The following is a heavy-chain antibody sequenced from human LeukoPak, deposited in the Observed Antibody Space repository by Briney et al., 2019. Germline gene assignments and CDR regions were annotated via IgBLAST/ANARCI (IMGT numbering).Heavy chain of an antibody. D-gene: IGHD6-19*01. J-gene: IGHJ4*02. CDR2: ISGSGGST. V-gene: IGHV3-23*01. CDR3: ARVRGRTGYSSGWYRGAFDY. Sequence: GGTLRLSCAASRFTFSSYAMSWVRQAPGKGLEWVSAISGSGGSTYYADSVKGRFTISRDNSKNTLYLQMNSLRAEDTAVYYCARVRGRTGYSSGWYRGAFDYWGQGTLVTVSS. CDR1: RFTFSSYA.